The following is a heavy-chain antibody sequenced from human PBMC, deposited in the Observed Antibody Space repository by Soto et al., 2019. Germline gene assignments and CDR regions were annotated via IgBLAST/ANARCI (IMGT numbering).Heavy chain of an antibody. J-gene: IGHJ5*02. CDR3: ARGYGSGSYIWFDP. Sequence: SETLSLTCTFSVGSISSYYWSWIRQPPGKGLEWIGYIYYSGSTNYNPSLKSRVTISVDTSKNQFSLKLSSVTAADTAVYYCARGYGSGSYIWFDPWGQGTLVTVSS. D-gene: IGHD3-10*01. CDR1: VGSISSYY. CDR2: IYYSGST. V-gene: IGHV4-59*01.